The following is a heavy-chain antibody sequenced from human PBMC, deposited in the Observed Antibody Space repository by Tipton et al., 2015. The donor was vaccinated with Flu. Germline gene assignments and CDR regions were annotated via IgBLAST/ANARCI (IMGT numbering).Heavy chain of an antibody. CDR3: ATKEVSYCSGGSCYSYYFDY. CDR1: GGSISSSSYY. CDR2: IYYSGST. V-gene: IGHV4-39*01. J-gene: IGHJ4*02. Sequence: TLSLTCTVSGGSISSSSYYWGWIRQPPGKGLEWIGSIYYSGSTYYNPSLKSRVTISVDTSKNQFSLKLISVTAADTAVYYCATKEVSYCSGGSCYSYYFDYWGQGTLVTVSS. D-gene: IGHD2-15*01.